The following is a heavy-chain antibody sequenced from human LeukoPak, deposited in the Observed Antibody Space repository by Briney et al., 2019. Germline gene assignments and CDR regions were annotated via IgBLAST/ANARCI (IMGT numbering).Heavy chain of an antibody. J-gene: IGHJ4*02. D-gene: IGHD1-1*01. CDR3: AREGGGTPDY. CDR1: GYTFTNSD. CDR2: MNPNSGYT. V-gene: IGHV1-8*01. Sequence: ASVTVSCTASGYTFTNSDINWVRQAPGQGLEWMGWMNPNSGYTGYAQKFQGRVTMTRNTSISTAYMELSSLRSEDTAVYYCAREGGGTPDYWGQGTLVTVSS.